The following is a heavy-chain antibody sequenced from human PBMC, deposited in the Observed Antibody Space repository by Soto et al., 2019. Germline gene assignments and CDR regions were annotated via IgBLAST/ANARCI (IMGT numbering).Heavy chain of an antibody. J-gene: IGHJ3*02. Sequence: EVQLVESGGGLVKPGGSLRLSCAASGFTFSTAWMSWVRQAPGKGLEWVGRIKSKTDGGTTDYAAPVKGRFTISRDDSKNTLYLQMNSLKTEDTAVYYCTYCSGGSCYLGFDIWGQGTMVTVSS. CDR1: GFTFSTAW. CDR2: IKSKTDGGTT. D-gene: IGHD2-15*01. CDR3: TYCSGGSCYLGFDI. V-gene: IGHV3-15*01.